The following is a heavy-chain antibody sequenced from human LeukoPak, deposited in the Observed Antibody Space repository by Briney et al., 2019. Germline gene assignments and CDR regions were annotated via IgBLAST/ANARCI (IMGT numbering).Heavy chain of an antibody. CDR3: ARDSSLGAFDI. CDR2: IYHSGST. D-gene: IGHD3-16*02. J-gene: IGHJ3*02. CDR1: GGSISSSSYY. V-gene: IGHV4-39*07. Sequence: PSETLSLTCTVSGGSISSSSYYWGWIRQPPGKGLEWIGSIYHSGSTYYNPSLKSRVTISVDTSKNQFSLKLSSVTAADTAVYYCARDSSLGAFDIWGQGTMVTVSS.